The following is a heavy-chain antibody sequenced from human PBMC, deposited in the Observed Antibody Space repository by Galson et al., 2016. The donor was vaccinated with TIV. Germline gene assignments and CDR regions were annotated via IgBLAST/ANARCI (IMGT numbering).Heavy chain of an antibody. J-gene: IGHJ5*02. CDR2: INQGGSEK. CDR1: RFSFNTYW. Sequence: LRLSFAASRFSFNTYWMSWLRQAPGKGLEWVASINQGGSEKDYVDSVKGRFTISRDHAQTPLYLQIDSLRAEDTAVYYCARMLFNIVGAPAATPTGYFDPWGQGTLVTVSS. D-gene: IGHD2-2*01. V-gene: IGHV3-7*01. CDR3: ARMLFNIVGAPAATPTGYFDP.